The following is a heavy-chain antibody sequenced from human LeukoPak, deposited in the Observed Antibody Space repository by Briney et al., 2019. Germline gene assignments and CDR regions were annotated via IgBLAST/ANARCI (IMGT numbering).Heavy chain of an antibody. Sequence: PSETLSLTCTVSGGSISSYYWSWIRQPPGKGLEWIGYIYYSGSTNYNPSLKSRVTISVDTSKNQFSLKLSYVTAADTAVYYCARAVAEFDYWGQGTLVTVSS. CDR2: IYYSGST. V-gene: IGHV4-59*01. J-gene: IGHJ4*02. CDR1: GGSISSYY. CDR3: ARAVAEFDY. D-gene: IGHD1-14*01.